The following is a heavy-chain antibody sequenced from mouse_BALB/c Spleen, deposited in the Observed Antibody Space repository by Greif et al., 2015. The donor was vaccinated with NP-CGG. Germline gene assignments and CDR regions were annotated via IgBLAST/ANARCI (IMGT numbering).Heavy chain of an antibody. CDR2: IWSGGST. CDR1: GFSLTSYG. J-gene: IGHJ4*01. D-gene: IGHD3-1*01. V-gene: IGHV2-2*02. Sequence: VQGVESGPGLVQPSQSLSITCTVSGFSLTSYGVHWVRQSPGKGLEWLGVIWSGGSTDYNAAFISRLSISKDNSKSQVFFKMNSLQANDTAIYYCARTARATYYAMDYWGQGTSVTVSS. CDR3: ARTARATYYAMDY.